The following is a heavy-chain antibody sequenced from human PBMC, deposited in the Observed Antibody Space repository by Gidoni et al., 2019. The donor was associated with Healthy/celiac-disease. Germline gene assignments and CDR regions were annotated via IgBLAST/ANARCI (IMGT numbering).Heavy chain of an antibody. CDR3: ARASKLYGDLRN. D-gene: IGHD2-2*02. Sequence: QVQLQESGPGLVTPSETLSLTCTVSGCSISSYYWRWIRQPPWKGLEWIGYIYYSGSTNYNPSLKSRVTISVDTSKNQCSRKLSSVTTAETAVYYCARASKLYGDLRNWGQGTLVTVSS. CDR1: GCSISSYY. V-gene: IGHV4-59*01. CDR2: IYYSGST. J-gene: IGHJ4*02.